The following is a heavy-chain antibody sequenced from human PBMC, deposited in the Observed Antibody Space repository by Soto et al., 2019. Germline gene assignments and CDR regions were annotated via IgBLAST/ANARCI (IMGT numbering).Heavy chain of an antibody. Sequence: PSETLSLTCTVAGDSISSYYSCCIRQPPGKGLENLGYIYYSESINYNPSFKSRVTISVDTSRNQFSLKLSSVTAADTAVYYCARHTPAISISDHWGQGTPVTVSA. CDR2: IYYSESI. V-gene: IGHV4-59*08. CDR1: GDSISSYY. J-gene: IGHJ4*02. CDR3: ARHTPAISISDH. D-gene: IGHD2-15*01.